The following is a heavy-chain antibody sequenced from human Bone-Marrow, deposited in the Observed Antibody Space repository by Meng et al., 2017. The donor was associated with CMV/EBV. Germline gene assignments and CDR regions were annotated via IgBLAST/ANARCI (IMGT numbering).Heavy chain of an antibody. CDR2: INPSGGST. J-gene: IGHJ6*02. Sequence: ASVKVSCKASGYIFTDYYMHWVRQAPGQGLEWMGIINPSGGSTSYAQKFQGRVTMTRDTSTSTVYMELSSLRSEDTAVYYCARDSTIVGVKGYYYGMDVWGQGTTVTVSS. CDR3: ARDSTIVGVKGYYYGMDV. D-gene: IGHD1-26*01. V-gene: IGHV1-46*01. CDR1: GYIFTDYY.